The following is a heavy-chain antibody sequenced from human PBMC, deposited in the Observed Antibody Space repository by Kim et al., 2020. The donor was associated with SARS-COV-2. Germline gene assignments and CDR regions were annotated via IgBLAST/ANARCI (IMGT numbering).Heavy chain of an antibody. CDR3: ARYGGGYGSGIGDTFDI. D-gene: IGHD3-10*01. J-gene: IGHJ3*02. V-gene: IGHV4-31*03. Sequence: SETLSLTCTVSGGSMTSGGYYWSWIRQHPGKGLEWIGYIHYSGSTYYNPSLRSRVTISVDTSKNQFSLKLNSVTAADTAVYYCARYGGGYGSGIGDTFDIWGQGTMVTASS. CDR2: IHYSGST. CDR1: GGSMTSGGYY.